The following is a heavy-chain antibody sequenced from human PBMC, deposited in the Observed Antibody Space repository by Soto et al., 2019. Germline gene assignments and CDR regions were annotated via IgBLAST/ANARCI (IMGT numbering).Heavy chain of an antibody. CDR1: GCTFHGYA. D-gene: IGHD6-6*01. CDR3: AGDSTSYGVKS. V-gene: IGHV3-23*01. CDR2: ISGSGGST. Sequence: PGGSLILPCASSGCTFHGYAMCRDRQAPGKGLEWVSAISGSGGSTYYADSVKGRFTISRDNFKNTLYLQMNSLRAEYSAVYYCAGDSTSYGVKSWGQGTLVTVS. J-gene: IGHJ5*02.